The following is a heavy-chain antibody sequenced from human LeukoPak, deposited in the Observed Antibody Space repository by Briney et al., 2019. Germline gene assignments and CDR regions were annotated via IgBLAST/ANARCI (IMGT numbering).Heavy chain of an antibody. CDR1: GFPFSSYW. Sequence: GGSLRLSCAASGFPFSSYWMSWVRQAPGKGLEWVANIKQDGSEKYYVDSVKGRFTISRDNAKNSLYLQMNSLRAEDTAVYYCARSVRFLEWYIDYWGQGTLVTVSS. J-gene: IGHJ4*02. D-gene: IGHD3-3*01. CDR3: ARSVRFLEWYIDY. CDR2: IKQDGSEK. V-gene: IGHV3-7*01.